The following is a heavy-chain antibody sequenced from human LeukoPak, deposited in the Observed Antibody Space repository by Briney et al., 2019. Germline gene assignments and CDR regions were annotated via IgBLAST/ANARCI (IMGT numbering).Heavy chain of an antibody. CDR3: TRDHAMTTVTTPRIYYYYYMDV. V-gene: IGHV3-49*03. J-gene: IGHJ6*03. CDR2: IRSKAYGGTT. CDR1: GFTFGDYA. D-gene: IGHD4-11*01. Sequence: GGSLRLSCTASGFTFGDYAMSWFRQAPGKGLEWVGFIRSKAYGGTTEYAASVKGRFTISRDDSKSIADLQMNSLKTEDTAVYYCTRDHAMTTVTTPRIYYYYYMDVWGKGITVTVSS.